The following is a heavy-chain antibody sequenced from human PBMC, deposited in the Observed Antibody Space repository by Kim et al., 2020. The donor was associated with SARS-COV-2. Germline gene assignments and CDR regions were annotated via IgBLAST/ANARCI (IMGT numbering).Heavy chain of an antibody. J-gene: IGHJ4*02. CDR3: AKGAIAVPGRHYFDY. CDR1: GFTFSSYA. V-gene: IGHV3-23*01. D-gene: IGHD6-19*01. CDR2: ISGSGGTT. Sequence: GGSLRLSCEASGFTFSSYAMSWVRQAPGKGLEWVSVISGSGGTTYYADSVKGRYTISGDNSKNTLYLQLNSLRAEDTAVYYCAKGAIAVPGRHYFDYWGQGTLVTVSS.